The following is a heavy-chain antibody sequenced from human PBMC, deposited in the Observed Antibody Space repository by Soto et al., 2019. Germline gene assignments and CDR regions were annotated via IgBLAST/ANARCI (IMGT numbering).Heavy chain of an antibody. Sequence: QVQLVESGGGVVQPGRSLRLSCAASGFTFSSYAMHWVRQAPGKGLEWVALISYDGSNKYCADSVKGRFTISRDNSKDTLYLQMNSLRAEDTAVYYCARDLEYGDLFYWGQGTLVTVSS. CDR1: GFTFSSYA. J-gene: IGHJ4*02. V-gene: IGHV3-30-3*01. CDR2: ISYDGSNK. D-gene: IGHD4-17*01. CDR3: ARDLEYGDLFY.